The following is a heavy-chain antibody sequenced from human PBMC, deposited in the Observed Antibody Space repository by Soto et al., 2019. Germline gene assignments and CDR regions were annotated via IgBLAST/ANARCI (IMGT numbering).Heavy chain of an antibody. CDR2: IYYSGST. D-gene: IGHD6-6*01. V-gene: IGHV4-31*01. Sequence: QVQLQESGPGLVKPSQTLSLTCTVSGGSISSGGYYWSWIRQHPGKGLEWIGYIYYSGSTYYNPSLKSLVTISVDTSKNPFSLKLSSVTAADTAVYYCARARIAARQGGGYYYYGMDVWGQGTTVTVSS. CDR3: ARARIAARQGGGYYYYGMDV. CDR1: GGSISSGGYY. J-gene: IGHJ6*02.